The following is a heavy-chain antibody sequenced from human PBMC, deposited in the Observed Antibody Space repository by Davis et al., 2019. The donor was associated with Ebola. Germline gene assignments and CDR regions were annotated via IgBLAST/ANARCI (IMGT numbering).Heavy chain of an antibody. J-gene: IGHJ4*02. Sequence: ASVKVSCKASGYTFTSYAMHWVRQAPGQRLEWMGWINAGNGNTKYSQKFQGRVTITRDTSASTAYMELSSLRSEDTAVYYCARGGVLRYFDWLLGYWGQGTLVTVSS. D-gene: IGHD3-9*01. CDR2: INAGNGNT. V-gene: IGHV1-3*01. CDR1: GYTFTSYA. CDR3: ARGGVLRYFDWLLGY.